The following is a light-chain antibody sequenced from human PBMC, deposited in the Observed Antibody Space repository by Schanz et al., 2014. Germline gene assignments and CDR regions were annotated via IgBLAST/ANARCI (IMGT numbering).Light chain of an antibody. V-gene: IGKV3-20*01. CDR3: QQYGSSPT. CDR1: QTVSSN. Sequence: EIVMTQSPATLSVSPGEGATLSCRASQTVSSNLAWYQQQPGQAPRLLIYGASTRATGIPDRFGASGSGTDFTLTISRLEPEDFAVYYCQQYGSSPTFGPGTKVDIK. J-gene: IGKJ3*01. CDR2: GAS.